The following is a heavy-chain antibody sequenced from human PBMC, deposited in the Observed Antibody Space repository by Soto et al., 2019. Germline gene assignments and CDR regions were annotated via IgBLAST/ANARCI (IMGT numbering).Heavy chain of an antibody. J-gene: IGHJ6*03. CDR3: ARMVRGSNIDYYHYMDV. CDR1: GYTFTSHG. CDR2: ISAYNGDT. D-gene: IGHD3-10*01. Sequence: QVPLVQSGGEVRKPGASVKVSCKASGYTFTSHGISWVRQAPGQGLEWMGWISAYNGDTNYAQKLQGRVTVTTDRATSTAHMALRSLRSEDTAMYYCARMVRGSNIDYYHYMDVWGKGTTVTVS. V-gene: IGHV1-18*01.